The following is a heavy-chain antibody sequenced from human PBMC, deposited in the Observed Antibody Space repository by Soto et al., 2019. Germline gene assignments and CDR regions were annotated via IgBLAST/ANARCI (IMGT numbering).Heavy chain of an antibody. CDR2: ISAYNGNT. J-gene: IGHJ5*02. V-gene: IGHV1-18*01. Sequence: XSVKVSCKASGYTFTSYGIRLVRQAPGQGLEWMGWISAYNGNTNYAQKLQGRVTMTTDTSTSTAYMELRSLRSDDTAVYYCARDSDGSYYSPYWFDTWGQGTLVTVSS. CDR3: ARDSDGSYYSPYWFDT. CDR1: GYTFTSYG. D-gene: IGHD1-26*01.